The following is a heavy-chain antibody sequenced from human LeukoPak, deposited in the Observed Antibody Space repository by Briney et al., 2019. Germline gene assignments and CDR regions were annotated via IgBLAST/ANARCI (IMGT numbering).Heavy chain of an antibody. V-gene: IGHV4-59*01. CDR1: GGSISSYY. CDR3: ARVGKRARVFDY. Sequence: SETLSLTCTVSGGSISSYYWSWIRQPPGKGLEWIGYIYYSGSTNYNPSLKSRVIISVDTSKNQFSLKLSSVTAADTAVYYCARVGKRARVFDYWGQGTLVTVSS. CDR2: IYYSGST. J-gene: IGHJ4*02.